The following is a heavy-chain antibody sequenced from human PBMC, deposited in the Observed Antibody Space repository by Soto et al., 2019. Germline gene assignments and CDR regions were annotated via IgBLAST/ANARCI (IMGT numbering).Heavy chain of an antibody. J-gene: IGHJ4*02. D-gene: IGHD4-17*01. V-gene: IGHV3-30-3*01. CDR3: ASERGYGDSLFDY. Sequence: QVQLVESGGGVVQPGRSLRLSCAASGFTFSSYAMHWVRQAPGKGLEWVAVISYDGSNKYYADSVKGRFTISRDNSKNTLYLQMNSLRAEDTAVYYCASERGYGDSLFDYWGQGTLVTVSS. CDR1: GFTFSSYA. CDR2: ISYDGSNK.